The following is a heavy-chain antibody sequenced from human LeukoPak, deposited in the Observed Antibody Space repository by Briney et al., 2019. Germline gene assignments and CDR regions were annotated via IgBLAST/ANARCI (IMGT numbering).Heavy chain of an antibody. D-gene: IGHD3-3*01. CDR2: IKQDGSEK. CDR1: GFTFSSYS. Sequence: PGGSLRLSCAASGFTFSSYSMNWVRQAPGKGLEWVANIKQDGSEKYYVDSVKGRFTISRDNAKNSLYLQMNSLRAEDTAVYYCARSELRFLEWLPTDGMDVWGQGTTVTVSS. V-gene: IGHV3-7*01. CDR3: ARSELRFLEWLPTDGMDV. J-gene: IGHJ6*02.